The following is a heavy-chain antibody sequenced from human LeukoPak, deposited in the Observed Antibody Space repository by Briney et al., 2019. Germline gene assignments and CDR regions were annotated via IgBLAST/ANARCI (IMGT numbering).Heavy chain of an antibody. Sequence: GGSLRLSCAAPGFTFSSYWMNWVRQAPGKGLEWVANIKQDGSEKNYVDFVKGRLTISRDNAKNSLDLQMNSLRAEDTAVYYCARARGDGYQWYFDLWGRGTLVTVSS. CDR3: ARARGDGYQWYFDL. CDR2: IKQDGSEK. D-gene: IGHD5-24*01. CDR1: GFTFSSYW. J-gene: IGHJ2*01. V-gene: IGHV3-7*01.